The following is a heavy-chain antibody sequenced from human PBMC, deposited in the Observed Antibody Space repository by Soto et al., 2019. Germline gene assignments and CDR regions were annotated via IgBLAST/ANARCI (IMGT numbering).Heavy chain of an antibody. Sequence: QVQLVESGGGVVQPGRSLRLSCAASGFSFRSHGMHWVRQAPCKGLEWVAVIWYDGSKKYYADSVKGRFTISRDNSKNTLYLEMNSLRAEDTAVYYCARDSSGVTTYFDSWGQGSLVTVSS. D-gene: IGHD4-17*01. CDR3: ARDSSGVTTYFDS. J-gene: IGHJ4*02. CDR2: IWYDGSKK. CDR1: GFSFRSHG. V-gene: IGHV3-33*01.